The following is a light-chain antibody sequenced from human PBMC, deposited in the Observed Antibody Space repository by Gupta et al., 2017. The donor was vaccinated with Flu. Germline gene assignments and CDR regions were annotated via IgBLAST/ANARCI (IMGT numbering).Light chain of an antibody. V-gene: IGKV1-33*01. Sequence: DIEMTQSPSSLSASVGDRVTITCQASQDINNYLNWYQQKPGKAPSLLIYDASGLETGVPSRFSGGGSGTHFSLTISSLQPEDFATYYCQQDGNFPLTFGGGTKVEIK. J-gene: IGKJ4*01. CDR1: QDINNY. CDR2: DAS. CDR3: QQDGNFPLT.